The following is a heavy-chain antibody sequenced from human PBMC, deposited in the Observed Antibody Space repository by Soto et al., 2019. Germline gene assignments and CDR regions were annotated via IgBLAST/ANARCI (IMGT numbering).Heavy chain of an antibody. CDR3: ARAPPTVAGTGSMDV. J-gene: IGHJ6*02. Sequence: SQTLSLTCAISGDSVSSNSAAWNWIRQSQSKDLEWLGRTYYRSKWYNDYAVSVKSRITINPDTSKNQFSLQLNSVTPEDTAVYYCARAPPTVAGTGSMDVWGQGTTVTVSS. D-gene: IGHD6-19*01. V-gene: IGHV6-1*01. CDR1: GDSVSSNSAA. CDR2: TYYRSKWYN.